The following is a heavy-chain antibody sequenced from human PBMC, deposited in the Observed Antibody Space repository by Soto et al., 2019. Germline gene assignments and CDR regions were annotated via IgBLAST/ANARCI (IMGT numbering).Heavy chain of an antibody. CDR1: GGSISGYY. Sequence: SETLSLTGTVSGGSISGYYWHWIRLPPGKGLEWIGYIYFSGSTNYNPSLKSRVTISVDTSKNQFSLKLSSVTTADTAVYYCAKAGGGPLNWFDPWGQGTLVTVSS. V-gene: IGHV4-59*01. D-gene: IGHD2-15*01. CDR3: AKAGGGPLNWFDP. J-gene: IGHJ5*02. CDR2: IYFSGST.